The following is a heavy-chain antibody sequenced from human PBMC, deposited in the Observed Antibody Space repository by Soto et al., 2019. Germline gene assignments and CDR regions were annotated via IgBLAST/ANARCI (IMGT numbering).Heavy chain of an antibody. CDR3: ARRKGYSGYDQYYFDY. J-gene: IGHJ4*02. CDR1: GFSLSTSGVG. CDR2: IYWDDDK. Sequence: QITLKESGPPLVKPTQTLTLTCTFSGFSLSTSGVGVGWIRQPPGKALEWLALIYWDDDKRYSPSLKSRLTTTKDTSKNQVALTMTNMDPVDTATYYCARRKGYSGYDQYYFDYWGQGTLVTVSS. V-gene: IGHV2-5*02. D-gene: IGHD5-12*01.